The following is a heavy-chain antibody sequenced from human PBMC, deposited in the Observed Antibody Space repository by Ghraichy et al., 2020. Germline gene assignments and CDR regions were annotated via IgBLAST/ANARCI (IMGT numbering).Heavy chain of an antibody. CDR3: ARGKWNYFDY. J-gene: IGHJ4*02. Sequence: GGSLRLSCAASGFTFSSYSMNWVRQAPGKGLEWVSSISSSSSYIYYADSVKGRFTISRDNAKNSLYLQMNSLRAEDTAGYYCARGKWNYFDYWGQGTLVTVSS. CDR2: ISSSSSYI. V-gene: IGHV3-21*01. CDR1: GFTFSSYS. D-gene: IGHD1-26*01.